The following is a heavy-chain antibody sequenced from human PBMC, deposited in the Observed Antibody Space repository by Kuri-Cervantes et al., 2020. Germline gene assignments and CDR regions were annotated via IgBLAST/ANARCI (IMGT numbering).Heavy chain of an antibody. D-gene: IGHD1-14*01. CDR1: GFTFSSYG. CDR2: VSGSGGST. CDR3: AKTGRTADAFDI. Sequence: GGSLRLSCAASGFTFSSYGMHWVRQAPGKGLEWVSAVSGSGGSTYYADSVKGRFTISRDNSKNTLYLQMNSLRAEDTAVYYCAKTGRTADAFDIWGQGTKVTVSS. V-gene: IGHV3-23*01. J-gene: IGHJ3*02.